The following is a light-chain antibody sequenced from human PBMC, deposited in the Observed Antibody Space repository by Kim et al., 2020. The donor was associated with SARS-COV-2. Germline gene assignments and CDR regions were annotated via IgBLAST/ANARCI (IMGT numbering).Light chain of an antibody. Sequence: SVKLTCTLSSGHSNYAIAWHQQKPEKGPRYLMKLNSDGSHSKGDGIPDRFSGSSSGTERYLTISSLQSEDEADYYCQTWGTGIQVFGGGTKLTVL. CDR3: QTWGTGIQV. CDR2: LNSDGSH. J-gene: IGLJ3*02. V-gene: IGLV4-69*01. CDR1: SGHSNYA.